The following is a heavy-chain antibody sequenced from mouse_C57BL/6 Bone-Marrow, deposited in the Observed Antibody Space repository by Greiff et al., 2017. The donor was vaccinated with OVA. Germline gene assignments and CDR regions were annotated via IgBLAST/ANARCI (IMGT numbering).Heavy chain of an antibody. CDR2: IYPGNSDT. V-gene: IGHV1-5*01. Sequence: EVQLQQSGTVLARPGASVKMSCKTSGYTFTSYWMHWVKQRPGQGLEWIGAIYPGNSDTSYNQKFKGKAKLTAVTSASTAYMELSSLTNEDSAVYYCTRTDGSSYWFAYWGQGTLVTVSA. CDR1: GYTFTSYW. CDR3: TRTDGSSYWFAY. J-gene: IGHJ3*01. D-gene: IGHD1-1*01.